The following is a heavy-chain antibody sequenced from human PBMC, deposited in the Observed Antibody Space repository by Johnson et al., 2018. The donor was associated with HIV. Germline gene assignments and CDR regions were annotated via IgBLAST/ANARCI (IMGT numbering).Heavy chain of an antibody. CDR3: ARGGYSGSWYVEVAKIGVFDI. CDR1: GFTFSSYD. Sequence: VQLVESGGGVVQPGRSLRLSCAASGFTFSSYDMHWVRQATGKGLEWVSAIGTAGDTYYPGSVKGRFTISRENAKNSLYLQMNSLRGGDTAVYYCARGGYSGSWYVEVAKIGVFDIGGQGTMVTFSS. V-gene: IGHV3-13*01. D-gene: IGHD6-13*01. CDR2: IGTAGDT. J-gene: IGHJ3*02.